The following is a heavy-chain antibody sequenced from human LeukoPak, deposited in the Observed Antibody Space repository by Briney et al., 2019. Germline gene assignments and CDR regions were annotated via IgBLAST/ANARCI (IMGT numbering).Heavy chain of an antibody. CDR2: IGPDGSKI. CDR3: AKDFSTGSKWCSAFDI. CDR1: GFIFSTYG. J-gene: IGHJ3*02. D-gene: IGHD1-1*01. Sequence: SGGSLRLSCAASGFIFSTYGMNWFRQAPGKGLEWLTYIGPDGSKIYLADSVKGRFTISRDNSKSTVYLQMNNLRPEDAAVYHCAKDFSTGSKWCSAFDIWGQGTIVTVSS. V-gene: IGHV3-30*02.